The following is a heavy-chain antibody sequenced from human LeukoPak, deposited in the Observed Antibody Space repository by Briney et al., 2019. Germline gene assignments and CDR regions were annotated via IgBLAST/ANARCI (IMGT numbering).Heavy chain of an antibody. D-gene: IGHD6-6*01. V-gene: IGHV4-4*07. J-gene: IGHJ6*03. CDR2: IYTSGST. CDR1: GGSISSYY. Sequence: PSETLSLTCTVSGGSISSYYWSWIRQPAGKGLEWIGRIYTSGSTNYNPSLKSRVTMSVDTSKNQFSLKLSSVTAADTAVYYCAREEAAARPFGYYYYYYMDVWGKGTTVTVSS. CDR3: AREEAAARPFGYYYYYYMDV.